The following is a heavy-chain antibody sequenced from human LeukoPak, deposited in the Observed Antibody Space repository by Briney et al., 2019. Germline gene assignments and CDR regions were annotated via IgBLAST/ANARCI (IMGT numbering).Heavy chain of an antibody. CDR3: TTARYCSAGSRYFDY. CDR2: VKSKTDVGTT. D-gene: IGHD2-15*01. CDR1: GFTFSNAW. J-gene: IGHJ4*02. V-gene: IGHV3-15*01. Sequence: PGGSLRLSCAASGFTFSNAWMSWVRQAPGKGLEWVGHVKSKTDVGTTDYAAPVKGRFTISRDDSKNTLYLQMNSLQTDYTAVYYCTTARYCSAGSRYFDYWGQGTLVTVSS.